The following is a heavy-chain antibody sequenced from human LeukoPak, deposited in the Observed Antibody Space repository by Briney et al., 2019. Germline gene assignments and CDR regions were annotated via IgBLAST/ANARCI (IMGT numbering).Heavy chain of an antibody. V-gene: IGHV4-34*01. CDR2: INHSGST. J-gene: IGHJ3*02. CDR1: GGSFSGYY. CDR3: ARRSGIAPFDI. Sequence: SETLSLTCAVYGGSFSGYYWSWIRQPPGKGLEWIGEINHSGSTNYNPSLKSRVTISVDTSKNQFSLKLSSVTAADTAVYYCARRSGIAPFDIWGQGTRVTVSS. D-gene: IGHD6-13*01.